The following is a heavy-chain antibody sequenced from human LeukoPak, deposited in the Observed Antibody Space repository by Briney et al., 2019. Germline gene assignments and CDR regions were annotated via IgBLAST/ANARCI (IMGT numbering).Heavy chain of an antibody. V-gene: IGHV4-30-4*07. D-gene: IGHD2-2*01. CDR2: IYYSGST. Sequence: PSETLSLTCAVSGGSISSGGYSWSWIRQPPGKGLEWIGYIYYSGSTYYNPSLKSRVTISVDTSKNQFSLKLSSVTAADTAVYYCARGYCSSTSCLRDAFDIWGQGTMVTVSS. J-gene: IGHJ3*02. CDR1: GGSISSGGYS. CDR3: ARGYCSSTSCLRDAFDI.